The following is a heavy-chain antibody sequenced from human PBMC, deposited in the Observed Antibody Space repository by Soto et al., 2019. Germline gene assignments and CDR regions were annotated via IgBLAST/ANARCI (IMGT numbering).Heavy chain of an antibody. CDR3: ARDYCSGGSCYPYYYYYYMDV. Sequence: ASVKGSCKASGYTFTGYYMHCVRQAPGQGLEWMGWINPNSGGTNYAQKFQGWVTMTRDTSISTAYMELSRLRSDDTAVYYCARDYCSGGSCYPYYYYYYMDVWGKGTTVTVSS. CDR1: GYTFTGYY. D-gene: IGHD2-15*01. CDR2: INPNSGGT. V-gene: IGHV1-2*04. J-gene: IGHJ6*03.